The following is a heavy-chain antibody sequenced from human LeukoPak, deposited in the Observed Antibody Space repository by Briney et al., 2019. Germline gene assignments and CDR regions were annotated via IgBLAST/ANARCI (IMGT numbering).Heavy chain of an antibody. V-gene: IGHV1-2*02. CDR2: INPNSGGT. CDR3: ARAQTLGYSSGWYNY. CDR1: GYTFTGYY. D-gene: IGHD6-19*01. Sequence: ASVKVSCKASGYTFTGYYMHWVRQAPGQGLEWMGWINPNSGGTNYAQKFQGRVTMTRDTSTSTAYMELSRLRSDDTAVYYCARAQTLGYSSGWYNYWGQGTLVTVSS. J-gene: IGHJ4*02.